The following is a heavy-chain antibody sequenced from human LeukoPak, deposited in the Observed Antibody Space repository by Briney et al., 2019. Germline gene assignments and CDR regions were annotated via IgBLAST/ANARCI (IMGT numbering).Heavy chain of an antibody. CDR2: IYYSGST. Sequence: PSEILSLTCTVSGGSISSYYWSWIRQPPGKGLEWIGYIYYSGSTNYNPSLKSRVTISVDTSKNQFSLKLSSVTAADTAVYYCAIRSLGYWYFDLWGRGTLVTVSS. D-gene: IGHD3-10*01. CDR1: GGSISSYY. CDR3: AIRSLGYWYFDL. V-gene: IGHV4-59*01. J-gene: IGHJ2*01.